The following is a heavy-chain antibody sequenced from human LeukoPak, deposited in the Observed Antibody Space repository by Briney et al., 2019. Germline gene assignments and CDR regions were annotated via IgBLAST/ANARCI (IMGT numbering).Heavy chain of an antibody. V-gene: IGHV1-2*02. CDR3: ASDLGYCSGNSCYSSNY. J-gene: IGHJ4*01. CDR1: GGTFSSYA. D-gene: IGHD2-15*01. CDR2: INPNSGGT. Sequence: ASVKVSCKASGGTFSSYAISWVRQAPGQGLEWMGWINPNSGGTNYAQKFQGRVTMTRDTSISTAYMELSRLRSDDTAVYYCASDLGYCSGNSCYSSNYWGQGTLVTVSS.